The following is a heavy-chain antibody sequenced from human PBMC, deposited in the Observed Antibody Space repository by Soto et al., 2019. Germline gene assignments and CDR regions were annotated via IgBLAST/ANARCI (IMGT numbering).Heavy chain of an antibody. D-gene: IGHD6-19*01. V-gene: IGHV3-7*01. J-gene: IGHJ4*02. Sequence: EVQLVESGGGLVQPGGSLRLSCAASGFTFSSYWMSWVRQAPGKGLEWVANIKQDGSEKYYVDSVKGRFTISRDSAKESLYLQMNSLRAEDTALYYCARAGSGWYNYFDYWGQGTLVTVSS. CDR2: IKQDGSEK. CDR3: ARAGSGWYNYFDY. CDR1: GFTFSSYW.